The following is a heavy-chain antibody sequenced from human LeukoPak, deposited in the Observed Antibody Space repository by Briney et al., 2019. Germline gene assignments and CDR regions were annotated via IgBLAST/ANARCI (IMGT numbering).Heavy chain of an antibody. V-gene: IGHV4-59*08. CDR1: GGSISSYY. CDR3: ARHSTGYSSGHYFDI. CDR2: IYYSGST. Sequence: SETLSLTCTVSGGSISSYYWSWIRQPPGKGLEWIGYIYYSGSTNYNPSLKSRVTISVDTSKNQFSLKLSSVTAADTAVYYCARHSTGYSSGHYFDIWGQGTMVTVSS. J-gene: IGHJ3*02. D-gene: IGHD6-19*01.